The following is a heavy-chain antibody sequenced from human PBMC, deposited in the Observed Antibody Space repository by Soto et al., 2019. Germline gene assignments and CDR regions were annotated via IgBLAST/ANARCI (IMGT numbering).Heavy chain of an antibody. Sequence: QVQLVESGGGVVQPGRSLRLSCAASGFTFSSYGMHWVRQAPGKGLEWVAVISYDGSNKYYADSVKGRFTISRDNSKNTLYLQMNSLRAEDTAVYYCAKDPDSIWRELGWFDPWGQGTLVIVSS. CDR2: ISYDGSNK. CDR1: GFTFSSYG. CDR3: AKDPDSIWRELGWFDP. D-gene: IGHD1-26*01. V-gene: IGHV3-30*18. J-gene: IGHJ5*02.